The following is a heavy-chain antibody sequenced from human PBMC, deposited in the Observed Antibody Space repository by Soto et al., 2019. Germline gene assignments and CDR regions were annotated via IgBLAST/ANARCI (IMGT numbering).Heavy chain of an antibody. CDR2: IFSGFST. CDR3: TRARAQYTSGSDWFGP. CDR1: DLSISKNY. V-gene: IGHV3-66*01. J-gene: IGHJ5*02. D-gene: IGHD6-19*01. Sequence: GGSLILSCAAFDLSISKNYISCVLQAPEKWLKWVPLIFSGFSTYYADSPKHRSTTSKDNSKNTLYPKMQNLRPQDTAVYYCTRARAQYTSGSDWFGPWGHGTLVTVTS.